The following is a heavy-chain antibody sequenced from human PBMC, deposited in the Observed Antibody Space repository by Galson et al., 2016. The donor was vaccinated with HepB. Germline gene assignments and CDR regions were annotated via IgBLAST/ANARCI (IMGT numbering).Heavy chain of an antibody. CDR3: AKGHNSGLHGADY. D-gene: IGHD3-22*01. CDR2: IWYDGSDQ. Sequence: SLRLSCAASKFTFSGYAMHWVRQAPGKGLEWVALIWYDGSDQYYADSVKGRFTISRDNSKDTLYLQMNNLRADGTAVYYCAKGHNSGLHGADYWGQGTLVAVSS. CDR1: KFTFSGYA. V-gene: IGHV3-33*06. J-gene: IGHJ4*02.